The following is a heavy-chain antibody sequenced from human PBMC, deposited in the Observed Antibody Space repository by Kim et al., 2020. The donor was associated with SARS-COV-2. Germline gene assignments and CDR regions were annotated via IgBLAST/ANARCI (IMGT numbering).Heavy chain of an antibody. CDR3: AKDRTTGPNYMRGDY. CDR1: GFTFTSYA. D-gene: IGHD3-10*02. V-gene: IGHV3-23*01. CDR2: ISDSGGNA. Sequence: GGSLRLSCAASGFTFTSYAMSWVRQAPGKGLEWVSSISDSGGNAYYADSVKGRFTISRDNSKNTLYLQMNSLRAEDTAVYYCAKDRTTGPNYMRGDYWGQGTLVTVSS. J-gene: IGHJ4*02.